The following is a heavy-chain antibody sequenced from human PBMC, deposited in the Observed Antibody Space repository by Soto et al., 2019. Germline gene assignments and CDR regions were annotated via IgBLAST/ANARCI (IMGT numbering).Heavy chain of an antibody. V-gene: IGHV3-23*01. CDR1: GFTFSSYA. J-gene: IGHJ6*02. Sequence: EVQLLESGGGLVQPGGSLRLSCAASGFTFSSYAMTWVRQAPGKGLEWVSAISGSGGTTYHADSVKGRFTIPRDNSKNTLYLRMNSLRAEDAAVYYCAKPPYSSSSYYYYGMDVWGQGTTVTVSS. CDR2: ISGSGGTT. CDR3: AKPPYSSSSYYYYGMDV. D-gene: IGHD6-6*01.